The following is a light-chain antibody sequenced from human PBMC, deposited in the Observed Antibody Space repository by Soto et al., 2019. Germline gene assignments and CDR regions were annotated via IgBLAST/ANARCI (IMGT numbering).Light chain of an antibody. CDR3: SSYTNV. V-gene: IGLV2-14*01. Sequence: QSALTQPASVSGSPGQSITISCTGTSSDVGGYNYVSWYQQHPGKAPKFMIYEVSNRPSGVSNRFSGSKSGNTASLTISGLQAEDEADYYCSSYTNVFGTGTKVTVL. J-gene: IGLJ1*01. CDR2: EVS. CDR1: SSDVGGYNY.